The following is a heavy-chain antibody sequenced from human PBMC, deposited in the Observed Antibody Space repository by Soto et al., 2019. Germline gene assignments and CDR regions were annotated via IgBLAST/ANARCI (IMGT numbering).Heavy chain of an antibody. V-gene: IGHV4-4*02. Sequence: QVQLQESGPGLVKPSGTLSLTCAVSSGSVFSSNWWSWVRLPPGKGLEWIGETRNSGGANYNPSLKSRVTITEDRSRNHIFLELSSVTAADTAVYYCASHLVMAGTRGFDHWGLGTLVTVSS. J-gene: IGHJ4*02. CDR1: SGSVFSSNW. CDR2: TRNSGGA. D-gene: IGHD6-19*01. CDR3: ASHLVMAGTRGFDH.